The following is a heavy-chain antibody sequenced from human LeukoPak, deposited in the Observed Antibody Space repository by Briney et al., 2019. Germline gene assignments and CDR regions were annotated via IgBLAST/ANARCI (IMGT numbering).Heavy chain of an antibody. J-gene: IGHJ5*02. CDR1: GGSVSRSNW. CDR2: IHHSGST. CDR3: ARTEAFCSDTSCSNWFDP. V-gene: IGHV4-4*02. D-gene: IGHD2-2*01. Sequence: SGTLSLTCAVSGGSVSRSNWWNWVRQPPGKGLEWIGEIHHSGSTNYNPSLKSRVTMSVDKSKNQVSLKLSAVTAADTAVYYCARTEAFCSDTSCSNWFDPGGQGTLVTVSS.